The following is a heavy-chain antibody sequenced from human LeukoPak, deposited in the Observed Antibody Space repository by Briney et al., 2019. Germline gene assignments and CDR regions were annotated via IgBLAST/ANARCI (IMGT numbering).Heavy chain of an antibody. CDR2: IHSSGRT. Sequence: SETLSLTCTVSGGSIIPYYWSWIRQPPGKGLEWIGYIHSSGRTNYSPSLKSRVTFSVDTSRNHFSLKVTSMTAADTGVYYCARSLPGVVGAADFWGQGTLVTVSA. J-gene: IGHJ4*02. D-gene: IGHD1-26*01. V-gene: IGHV4-59*01. CDR3: ARSLPGVVGAADF. CDR1: GGSIIPYY.